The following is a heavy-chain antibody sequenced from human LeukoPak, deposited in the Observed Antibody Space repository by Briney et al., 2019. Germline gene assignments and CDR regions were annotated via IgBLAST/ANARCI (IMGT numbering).Heavy chain of an antibody. CDR3: ARESRLGELSPRFDP. V-gene: IGHV4-30-4*01. J-gene: IGHJ5*02. CDR2: IYYSGRT. D-gene: IGHD3-16*02. Sequence: SQNLSLNCTVSGGSISSGDYYWRWIRQPPEKSLEWIGYIYYSGRTYYNPSLTSRVTISVDTSKNQFSLKLSSVTAADTAVYYCARESRLGELSPRFDPWGQGTLVTVSS. CDR1: GGSISSGDYY.